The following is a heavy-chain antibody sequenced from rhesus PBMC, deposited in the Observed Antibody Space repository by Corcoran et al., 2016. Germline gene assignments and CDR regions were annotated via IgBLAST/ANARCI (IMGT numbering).Heavy chain of an antibody. CDR2: ISYSGST. J-gene: IGHJ4*01. Sequence: QLQLQESGPGLVKPSETLSLTCAVSGYSISSGYGWSWIRQPPGKGLEWIGYISYSGSTSYNPSLKSRVTMSRDTSKNQFSLKLSSVTAADTAVYYCARIGGYSYSFGDYWGQGVLVTVAS. D-gene: IGHD5-12*01. CDR1: GYSISSGYG. CDR3: ARIGGYSYSFGDY. V-gene: IGHV4-122*02.